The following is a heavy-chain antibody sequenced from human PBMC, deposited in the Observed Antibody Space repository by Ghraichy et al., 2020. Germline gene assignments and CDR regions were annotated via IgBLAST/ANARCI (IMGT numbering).Heavy chain of an antibody. CDR1: GFTFNTYW. CDR3: VRGTSHWRGVDF. Sequence: GESLNISCVASGFTFNTYWMHWVRRAPGKGLVWVSRISPAGSETDCADSVKGRFSISRDNARNTLYLQMNSLSADDSAVYYCVRGTSHWRGVDFWGQGTLVTVSS. D-gene: IGHD1-1*01. J-gene: IGHJ4*02. CDR2: ISPAGSET. V-gene: IGHV3-74*01.